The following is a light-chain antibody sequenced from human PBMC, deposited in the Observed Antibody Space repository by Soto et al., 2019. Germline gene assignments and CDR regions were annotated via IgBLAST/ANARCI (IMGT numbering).Light chain of an antibody. V-gene: IGKV3-20*01. CDR2: GAS. Sequence: EIVLTQSPGTLSSSPGERATLSCRASQSVSSSHLAWYQQKPGQAPRLLIYGASSRATGIPDRFSGSGSGTYLTLTISRLEPEDFAVYFCQQYGDSPMYTFGQGTKLEI. J-gene: IGKJ2*01. CDR1: QSVSSSH. CDR3: QQYGDSPMYT.